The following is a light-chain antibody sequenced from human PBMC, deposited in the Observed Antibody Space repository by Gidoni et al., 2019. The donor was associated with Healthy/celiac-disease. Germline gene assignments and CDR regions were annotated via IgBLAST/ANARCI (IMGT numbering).Light chain of an antibody. V-gene: IGLV2-11*01. CDR2: DVS. CDR1: SSDVGGYNY. J-gene: IGLJ2*01. CDR3: GSYAGSYTLDVV. Sequence: QSALTQPRSVSGSPGQSVTISCTGTSSDVGGYNYVSLYQQHPGKAPKLMIYDVSKRPSGVPDRFSGSKSGNTASLTISGLQAEDEADYYCGSYAGSYTLDVVFGGGTKLTVL.